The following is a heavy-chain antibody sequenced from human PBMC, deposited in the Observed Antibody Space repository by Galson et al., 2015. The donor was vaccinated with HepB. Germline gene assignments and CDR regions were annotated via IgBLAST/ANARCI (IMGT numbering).Heavy chain of an antibody. J-gene: IGHJ5*02. D-gene: IGHD3-22*01. Sequence: LSLTCTVSGGSISSYYWSWIRQPPGKGLEWITSLYYGENTNYNPSLKSRVTILVDTSKNQFSLRLSSVTAADTAVYYCARGLDSSGYYNWFDPWGQGTLVTVSS. CDR1: GGSISSYY. CDR3: ARGLDSSGYYNWFDP. V-gene: IGHV4-59*01. CDR2: LYYGENT.